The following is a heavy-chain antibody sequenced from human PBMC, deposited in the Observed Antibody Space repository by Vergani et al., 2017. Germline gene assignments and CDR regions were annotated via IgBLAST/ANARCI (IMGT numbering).Heavy chain of an antibody. V-gene: IGHV4-61*01. CDR1: GGSISSGSYY. D-gene: IGHD3-22*01. J-gene: IGHJ3*02. Sequence: QVQLQESGPGLVKPSQTLSLTCTVSGGSISSGSYYWSWIRQPPGKGLEWIGYIYYSGSTNYNPSLKSRVTISVDTSKNQFSLKLSSVTAADTAVYYCARQRFYYDSSGYYPAAFDIWGQGTMVTVSS. CDR2: IYYSGST. CDR3: ARQRFYYDSSGYYPAAFDI.